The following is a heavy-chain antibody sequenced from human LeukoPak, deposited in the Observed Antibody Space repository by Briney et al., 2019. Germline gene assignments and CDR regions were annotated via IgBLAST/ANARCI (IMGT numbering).Heavy chain of an antibody. Sequence: ASVKVSCKTSGDTFTGYYLHWVRQATGQGLEWMGWMNPNSANTGYAQKFQGRVTITRNTSISITYMELSSLRFEDTAVYYCARGRERGGSSSFTDYWGQGTLVTVSS. V-gene: IGHV1-8*03. D-gene: IGHD6-6*01. CDR2: MNPNSANT. CDR3: ARGRERGGSSSFTDY. CDR1: GDTFTGYY. J-gene: IGHJ4*02.